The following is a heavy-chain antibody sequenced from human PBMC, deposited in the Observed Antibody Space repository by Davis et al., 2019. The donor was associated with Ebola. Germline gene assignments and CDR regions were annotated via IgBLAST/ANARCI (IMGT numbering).Heavy chain of an antibody. Sequence: GESLKISCAASGFTFSSYSMNWVRQAPGKGLEWVSSISSSSSYIYYADSVKGRFTISRDNAKNSLYLQMNSLRAEDTAVYYCARDPGYSYGTDWGQGTLVTVSS. CDR2: ISSSSSYI. V-gene: IGHV3-21*01. D-gene: IGHD5-18*01. CDR1: GFTFSSYS. J-gene: IGHJ4*02. CDR3: ARDPGYSYGTD.